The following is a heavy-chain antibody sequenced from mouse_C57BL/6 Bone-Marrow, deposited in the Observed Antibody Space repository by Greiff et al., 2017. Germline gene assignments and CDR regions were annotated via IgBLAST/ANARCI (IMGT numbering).Heavy chain of an antibody. D-gene: IGHD1-1*01. CDR1: GFTFTDYY. CDR3: ATTTVVATRYWYFDV. Sequence: EVQLQESGGGLVQPGGSLSLSCAASGFTFTDYYMSWVRQPPGKALEWLGFIRNKANGYTTEYSASVKGRFTISRDNSQSILYLQMNALRAEDSATYYCATTTVVATRYWYFDVWGTGTTVTVSS. J-gene: IGHJ1*03. V-gene: IGHV7-3*01. CDR2: IRNKANGYTT.